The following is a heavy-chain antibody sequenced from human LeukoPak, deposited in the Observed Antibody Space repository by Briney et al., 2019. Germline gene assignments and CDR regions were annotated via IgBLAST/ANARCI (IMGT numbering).Heavy chain of an antibody. J-gene: IGHJ4*02. D-gene: IGHD2-2*02. CDR1: GFTFSDYY. V-gene: IGHV3-11*01. Sequence: GGSLRLSCAASGFTFSDYYMSWIRKAPGKGLEGVSYISSSGSTIYYADSVKGRFTISRDNAKNSLYLQMNSLRAEDTAVYYCARVMGRVVPAAIGYWGQGTLVTVSS. CDR3: ARVMGRVVPAAIGY. CDR2: ISSSGSTI.